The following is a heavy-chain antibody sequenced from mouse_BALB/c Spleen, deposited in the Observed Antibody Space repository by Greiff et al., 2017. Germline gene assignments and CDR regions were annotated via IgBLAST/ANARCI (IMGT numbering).Heavy chain of an antibody. V-gene: IGHV14-4*02. J-gene: IGHJ2*01. CDR1: GFNIKDYY. CDR3: NAGGYYYGSSYGNY. D-gene: IGHD1-1*01. CDR2: IDPENGDT. Sequence: VQLQPSGAELVRSGASVKLSCTASGFNIKDYYMHWVKQRPEQGLEWIGWIDPENGDTEYAPKFQGKATMTADTSSNTAYLQLSSLTSEDTAVYYCNAGGYYYGSSYGNYWGQGTTLTVSS.